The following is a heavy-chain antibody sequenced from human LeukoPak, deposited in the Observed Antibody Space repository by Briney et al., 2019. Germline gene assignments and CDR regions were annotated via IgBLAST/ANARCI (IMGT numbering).Heavy chain of an antibody. J-gene: IGHJ4*02. D-gene: IGHD3-9*01. CDR1: GFTFSSYW. CDR3: ARGAPLRYFDWVPASHFDY. V-gene: IGHV3-74*01. Sequence: GGSLRLSCSASGFTFSSYWMHWVRQAPGKGLVWVSRINSDGSSTSYADPVKGRFTISRDNAKNTLYLQMNSLRAEDTAVYYCARGAPLRYFDWVPASHFDYWGQGTLVTVSS. CDR2: INSDGSST.